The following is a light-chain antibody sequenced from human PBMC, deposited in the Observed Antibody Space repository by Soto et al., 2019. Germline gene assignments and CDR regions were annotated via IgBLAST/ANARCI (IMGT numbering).Light chain of an antibody. V-gene: IGKV3-20*01. J-gene: IGKJ1*01. CDR2: GAS. Sequence: EVVLTQSPGTLSLSPAERSALACSASQSVSSSYLAWYQQKPGQAPRLLIYGASSRATGIPDRFSGSGSGTDFTLTISRLEPEDFAVYYCQQYGSSPQTFGQGTMVDIK. CDR3: QQYGSSPQT. CDR1: QSVSSSY.